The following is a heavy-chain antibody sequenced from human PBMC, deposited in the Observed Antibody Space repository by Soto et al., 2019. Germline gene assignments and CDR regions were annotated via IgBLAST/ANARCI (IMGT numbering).Heavy chain of an antibody. CDR3: ASLNFDILTGYYALDN. V-gene: IGHV4-59*08. J-gene: IGHJ3*02. D-gene: IGHD3-9*01. CDR2: ISYSGST. Sequence: SETLSLTCTVSGGSISSYYWSWIRQPPGKGLEWVGYISYSGSTNYNPSLKSRLTISLDMSKNRFSLKLSSVTAADTAVYYCASLNFDILTGYYALDNWGQGTMVTVS. CDR1: GGSISSYY.